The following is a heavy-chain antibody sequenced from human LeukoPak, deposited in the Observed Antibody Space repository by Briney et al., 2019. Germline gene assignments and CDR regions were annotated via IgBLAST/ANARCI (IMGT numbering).Heavy chain of an antibody. V-gene: IGHV4-30-4*01. D-gene: IGHD2-2*01. CDR2: IFYSGTT. CDR3: AREYRPPRCLDY. J-gene: IGHJ4*02. CDR1: GGSISSGDYY. Sequence: PSETLSLTCTVSGGSISSGDYYWTWIRQPPGKGLEWIGYIFYSGTTYYNSSLQSRVTISVDTSKNQFSLKLRSVTAADTAVYYCAREYRPPRCLDYWGQGSLVTVSS.